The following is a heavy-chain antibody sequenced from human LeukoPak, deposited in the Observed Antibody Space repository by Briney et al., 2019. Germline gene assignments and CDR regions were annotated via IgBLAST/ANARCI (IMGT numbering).Heavy chain of an antibody. CDR2: IYYSGST. J-gene: IGHJ4*02. V-gene: IGHV4-61*01. CDR1: GGSVSSGSYY. CDR3: ARERSALIDY. D-gene: IGHD3-3*02. Sequence: PSETLSLTCTVSGGSVSSGSYYWSWIRQPPGKGLEWIGYIYYSGSTNYNPSLKSRVTISVDTSKNQFSLKLSSVTAADTAVYYCARERSALIDYWGQGTLVTVSS.